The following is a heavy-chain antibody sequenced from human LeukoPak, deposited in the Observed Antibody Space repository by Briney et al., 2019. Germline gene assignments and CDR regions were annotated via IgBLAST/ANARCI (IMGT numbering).Heavy chain of an antibody. CDR2: TYYRSKWYN. CDR3: ARDPQYYYDSSGYRNWFDP. CDR1: GDSVSSNSAA. D-gene: IGHD3-22*01. Sequence: SQTLALTCAISGDSVSSNSAAWNWIRQSPSRGLEWLGRTYYRSKWYNDYAVSVKSRLTINPDTSKNQLSLQLNSVTPEDTAVYYCARDPQYYYDSSGYRNWFDPWGQGTLVTVSS. V-gene: IGHV6-1*01. J-gene: IGHJ5*02.